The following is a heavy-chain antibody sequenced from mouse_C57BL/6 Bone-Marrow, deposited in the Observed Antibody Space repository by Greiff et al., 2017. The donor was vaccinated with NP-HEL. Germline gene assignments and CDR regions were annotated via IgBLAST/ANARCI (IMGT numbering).Heavy chain of an antibody. J-gene: IGHJ3*01. CDR3: TRTTVVATPFAY. V-gene: IGHV14-4*01. Sequence: VQLQQSGAELVRPGASVKLSCTASGFNIKDDYMHWVKQRPEQGLEWIGWIDPENGDTEYASKFQGKATITADTSSNTAYLQLSSLTSEDTAVYYCTRTTVVATPFAYWGQGTLVTVSA. D-gene: IGHD1-1*01. CDR2: IDPENGDT. CDR1: GFNIKDDY.